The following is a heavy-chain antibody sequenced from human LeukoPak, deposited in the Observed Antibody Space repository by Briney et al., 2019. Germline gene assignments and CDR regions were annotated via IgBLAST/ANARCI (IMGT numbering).Heavy chain of an antibody. CDR1: GFTFSDYY. D-gene: IGHD6-6*01. CDR3: ARDRGSIAARSAFGWFDP. V-gene: IGHV3-11*01. Sequence: GGSLRLSCAASGFTFSDYYMSWIRQAPGKGLEWVSYISSSGSTIYYADSVKGRFTISRDNAKNSLYLQMNSLRAEDTAVYYCARDRGSIAARSAFGWFDPWGQGTLVTVSS. CDR2: ISSSGSTI. J-gene: IGHJ5*02.